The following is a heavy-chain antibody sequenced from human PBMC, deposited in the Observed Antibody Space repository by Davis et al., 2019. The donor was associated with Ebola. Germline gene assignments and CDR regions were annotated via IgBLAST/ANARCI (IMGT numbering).Heavy chain of an antibody. CDR1: GGSISSYY. CDR2: IVYSGST. J-gene: IGHJ4*02. Sequence: SETLSLTCTVSGGSISSYYWNWMRQPPGKGLEWIGRIVYSGSTNYNPSLKSRVTISVDTSKNQFSLKLSSVTAADTAVYYCARADFWSGLYYFDYWGQGTLVTVSS. V-gene: IGHV4-59*01. D-gene: IGHD3-3*01. CDR3: ARADFWSGLYYFDY.